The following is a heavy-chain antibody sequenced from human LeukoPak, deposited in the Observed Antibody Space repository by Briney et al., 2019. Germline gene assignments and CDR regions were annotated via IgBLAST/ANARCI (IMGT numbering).Heavy chain of an antibody. D-gene: IGHD2-2*01. CDR2: ISSSSSTI. V-gene: IGHV3-48*01. J-gene: IGHJ4*02. Sequence: GGSLRLSCAASGFTFSSYSMNWVRQAPGKGLEWVSYISSSSSTIYYADSVKGRFTISRDNAKNSLYLQMNSLRAEDTAVYHCARDLSSTSPHNTLIDYWGQGTLVTVSS. CDR1: GFTFSSYS. CDR3: ARDLSSTSPHNTLIDY.